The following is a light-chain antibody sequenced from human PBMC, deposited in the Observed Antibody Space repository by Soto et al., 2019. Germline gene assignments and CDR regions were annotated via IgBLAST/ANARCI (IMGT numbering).Light chain of an antibody. V-gene: IGKV3-15*01. Sequence: IVMTQSPATLSXXXGXXXTXXXRASQSVYNNLAWYQQKPGQAPRLLIYGASTRATGIPARFSGSGSGTEFTLTISSLQSEDFAVYFCQQYNNWPPVTFGPGTKVDIK. J-gene: IGKJ3*01. CDR2: GAS. CDR1: QSVYNN. CDR3: QQYNNWPPVT.